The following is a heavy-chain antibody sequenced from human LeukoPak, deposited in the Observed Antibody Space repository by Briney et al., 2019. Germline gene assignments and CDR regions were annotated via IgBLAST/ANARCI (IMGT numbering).Heavy chain of an antibody. CDR1: GFTFSGYE. CDR2: IGSSSSYI. J-gene: IGHJ2*01. V-gene: IGHV3-21*01. Sequence: PGGSLRLSCAASGFTFSGYEMNWVRQAPGKGLEWVSSIGSSSSYIYYADSVKGRFTISRDNAKNSLYLQMNSLRAEDTAVYYCARAPASDSSGYYYWYFDLWGRGTLVTVSS. CDR3: ARAPASDSSGYYYWYFDL. D-gene: IGHD3-22*01.